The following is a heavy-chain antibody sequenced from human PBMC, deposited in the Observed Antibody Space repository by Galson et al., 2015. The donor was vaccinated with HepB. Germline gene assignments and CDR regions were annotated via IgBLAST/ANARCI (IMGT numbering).Heavy chain of an antibody. CDR2: IYYSGST. J-gene: IGHJ6*02. CDR3: ASAGRYCTNGVCYSLLYYYGMDV. D-gene: IGHD2-8*01. CDR1: GGSISSGDYY. Sequence: TLSLTCTVSGGSISSGDYYWSWIRQPPGKGLEWIGYIYYSGSTYYNPSLKSRVTISVDTSKNQFSLKLSSVTAADTAVYYCASAGRYCTNGVCYSLLYYYGMDVWGQGTTVTVSS. V-gene: IGHV4-30-4*01.